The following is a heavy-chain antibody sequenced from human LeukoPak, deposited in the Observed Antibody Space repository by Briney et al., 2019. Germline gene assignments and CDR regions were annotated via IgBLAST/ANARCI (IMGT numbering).Heavy chain of an antibody. V-gene: IGHV3-30-3*01. CDR1: GFTFRNYA. D-gene: IGHD3-16*01. CDR3: ARENYGAHYFDY. J-gene: IGHJ4*02. CDR2: ISYDGSNK. Sequence: GWSLRLSCAASGFTFRNYAMHWVRQAPGKGLEWVAVISYDGSNKYYADPVKGRLTISRDNSKNTLYLQMNTLRAEDTALYYCARENYGAHYFDYWGQGTLVTVSS.